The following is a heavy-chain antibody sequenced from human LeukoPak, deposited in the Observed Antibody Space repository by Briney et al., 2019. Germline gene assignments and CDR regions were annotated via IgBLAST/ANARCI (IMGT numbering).Heavy chain of an antibody. CDR2: IYSGGST. J-gene: IGHJ4*02. Sequence: RGSLRLSCAASGFTVSSNYMSWVRQAPGKGLEWVSVIYSGGSTYYADSVKGRFTISRDNSKNTLYLQMNSLRAEDTAVYYCARAAGGLGIDYWGQGTLVTVSS. CDR1: GFTVSSNY. D-gene: IGHD3-16*01. V-gene: IGHV3-66*01. CDR3: ARAAGGLGIDY.